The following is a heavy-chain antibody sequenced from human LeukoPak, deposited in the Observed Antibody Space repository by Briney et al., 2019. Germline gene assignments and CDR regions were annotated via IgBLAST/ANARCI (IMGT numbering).Heavy chain of an antibody. CDR1: GGSISSYY. V-gene: IGHV4-59*01. CDR2: IYYSGST. D-gene: IGHD3-9*01. Sequence: SETLSLTCTVSGGSISSYYWSWIRQPPGKGLEWIGYIYYSGSTNYNPSLKSRVTISVDTSKNQFSLKLSSVTAADTAVYYCAGGRGDYDILTGFDYWGQGTLVTVSS. CDR3: AGGRGDYDILTGFDY. J-gene: IGHJ4*02.